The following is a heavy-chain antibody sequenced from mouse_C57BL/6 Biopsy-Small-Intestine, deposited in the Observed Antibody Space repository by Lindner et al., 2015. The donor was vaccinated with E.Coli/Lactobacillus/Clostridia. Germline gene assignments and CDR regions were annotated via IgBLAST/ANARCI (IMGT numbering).Heavy chain of an antibody. V-gene: IGHV1-7*01. CDR3: ARSSKY. D-gene: IGHD1-3*01. CDR1: GYNFLSYW. J-gene: IGHJ3*01. Sequence: VQLQESGAELAKPGASVKMSCKASGYNFLSYWMHWIKQRPGQGLEWIGYINPSSGYTEYNQKFKDKATLTADKSSSTAYMQLSSLTSEDSAVYYCARSSKYWGHGTLVTVSA. CDR2: INPSSGYT.